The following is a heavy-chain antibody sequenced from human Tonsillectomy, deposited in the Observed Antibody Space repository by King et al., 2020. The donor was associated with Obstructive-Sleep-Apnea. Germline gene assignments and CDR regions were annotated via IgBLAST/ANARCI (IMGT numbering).Heavy chain of an antibody. Sequence: QLVQSGGGLVQPGGSLRLSCAASGFTFSSYSMNWVRQAPGKGLEWVSYISSSSGTINSEASVKGRFTNSRENAKNSLYLQMTSLRAEDTAVYYCARAVFSGSSSSPSYWGQGTLVTVSS. CDR1: GFTFSSYS. CDR3: ARAVFSGSSSSPSY. J-gene: IGHJ4*02. V-gene: IGHV3-48*04. D-gene: IGHD6-13*01. CDR2: ISSSSGTI.